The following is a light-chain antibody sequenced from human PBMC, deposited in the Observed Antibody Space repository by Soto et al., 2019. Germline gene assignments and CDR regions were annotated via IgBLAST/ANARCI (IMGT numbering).Light chain of an antibody. CDR2: EVS. CDR1: SSDVGAYNY. CDR3: SSYRSGSTLVV. J-gene: IGLJ2*01. V-gene: IGLV2-14*01. Sequence: QSALTQPASVSGSPGQSITISCTGTSSDVGAYNYVSWYQQHPGKAPKLMIYEVSNRPSGVSNRFSGSKSGNTASLTISGLQAEDEADYYCSSYRSGSTLVVFGGGTKVTVL.